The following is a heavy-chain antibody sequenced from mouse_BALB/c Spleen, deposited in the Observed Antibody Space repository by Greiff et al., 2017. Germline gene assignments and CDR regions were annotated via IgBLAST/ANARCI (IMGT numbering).Heavy chain of an antibody. CDR3: ARDKYGNSYAMDY. CDR1: GFTFSSYG. D-gene: IGHD2-10*02. J-gene: IGHJ4*01. CDR2: INSNGGNT. Sequence: EVKLVESGGGLVQPGGSLKLSCAASGFTFSSYGMSWVRQTPDKRLELVATINSNGGNTYYPDSVKGRFTISRDNAKNTLYLQMSSLKSEDTAMYYCARDKYGNSYAMDYWGQGTSVTVSS. V-gene: IGHV5-6-3*01.